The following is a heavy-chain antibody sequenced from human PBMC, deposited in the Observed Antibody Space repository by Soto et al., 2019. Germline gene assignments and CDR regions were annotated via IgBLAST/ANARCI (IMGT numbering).Heavy chain of an antibody. CDR3: ARELFGRSVWFDP. CDR2: IYYSGST. V-gene: IGHV4-59*01. J-gene: IGHJ5*02. Sequence: PSKTLSLTCTVSGGSISSYYWSWIRQPPGNGLEWIGYIYYSGSTNYNPSLKSRVTISVDTSKNQFSLKLSSVTAADTAVYYCARELFGRSVWFDPWGHGTLVTVSS. D-gene: IGHD3-10*01. CDR1: GGSISSYY.